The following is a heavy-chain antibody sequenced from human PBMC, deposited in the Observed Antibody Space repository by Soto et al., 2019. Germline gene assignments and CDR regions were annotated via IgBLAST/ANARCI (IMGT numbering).Heavy chain of an antibody. J-gene: IGHJ4*02. Sequence: ASVKVSCKASGGTFSSYTISWVRQAPGQGLEWMGRIIPILGIANYAQKFQGRVTITADKSTSTAYMELSSLRSEDTAVYYCARVCSSTSCHIPEYWGQGTLVTVSS. V-gene: IGHV1-69*02. CDR3: ARVCSSTSCHIPEY. D-gene: IGHD2-2*01. CDR1: GGTFSSYT. CDR2: IIPILGIA.